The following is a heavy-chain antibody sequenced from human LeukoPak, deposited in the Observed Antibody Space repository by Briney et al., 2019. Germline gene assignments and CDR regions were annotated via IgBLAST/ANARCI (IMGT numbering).Heavy chain of an antibody. CDR2: INHSGST. D-gene: IGHD3-10*01. CDR3: ARGLSPRINMVRGVRPPFRGVFDY. J-gene: IGHJ4*02. V-gene: IGHV4-34*01. CDR1: GGSFSGYY. Sequence: PSETLSLTCAVYGGSFSGYYWSWIRQPPGKGLEWIGEINHSGSTNYNPSLKSRVTISVDTSKNQFSLKLSSVTAADTAVYYCARGLSPRINMVRGVRPPFRGVFDYWGQGTLVTVSS.